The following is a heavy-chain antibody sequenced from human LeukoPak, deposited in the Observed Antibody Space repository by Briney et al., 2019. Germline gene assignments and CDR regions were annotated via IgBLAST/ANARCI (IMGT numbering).Heavy chain of an antibody. CDR2: ISSSDAGT. D-gene: IGHD6-13*01. Sequence: GGSLRLSCAASGFTFSSYAMSWVRQAPGKGLEWVSAISSSDAGTYYADSAKGRFTISRDNSKNTLYLQMHSLRAEDTAVYYCATNTSSCSFDYWGQGTLVTVSS. CDR1: GFTFSSYA. V-gene: IGHV3-23*01. CDR3: ATNTSSCSFDY. J-gene: IGHJ4*02.